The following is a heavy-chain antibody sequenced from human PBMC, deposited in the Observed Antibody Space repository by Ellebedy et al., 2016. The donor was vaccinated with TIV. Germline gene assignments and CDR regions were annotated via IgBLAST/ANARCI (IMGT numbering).Heavy chain of an antibody. Sequence: MPGGSLRLSCTVSGGSISSSSYYWGWIRQPPGKGLEWIGSIYYSGSTNYNPSLKSRVTISVDTSKNQFSLKLSSVTAADTAVYYCARADYGGNYNWFDPWGQGTLVTVSS. V-gene: IGHV4-39*01. D-gene: IGHD4-23*01. J-gene: IGHJ5*02. CDR1: GGSISSSSYY. CDR2: IYYSGST. CDR3: ARADYGGNYNWFDP.